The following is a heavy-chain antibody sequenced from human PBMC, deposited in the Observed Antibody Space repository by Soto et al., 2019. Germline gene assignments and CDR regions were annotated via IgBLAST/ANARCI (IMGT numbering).Heavy chain of an antibody. Sequence: QVQLVESGGGVVQPGRSLRLSCAASGFTFSSYAMHWVRQAPGKGLEWVAVISYDGSNKYYADSVKGRFTISRDNSKNTLYLQMTSLRAEDTAVYYCARDRKKRYFDYWGQGTLVTVSS. CDR3: ARDRKKRYFDY. D-gene: IGHD1-20*01. V-gene: IGHV3-30-3*01. J-gene: IGHJ4*02. CDR2: ISYDGSNK. CDR1: GFTFSSYA.